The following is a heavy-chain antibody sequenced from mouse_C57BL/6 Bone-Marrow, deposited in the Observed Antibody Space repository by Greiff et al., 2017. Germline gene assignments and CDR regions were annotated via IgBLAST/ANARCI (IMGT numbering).Heavy chain of an antibody. Sequence: VKLQESDAELVKPGASVKISCKVSGYTFTDHTIHWMKPRPEQGLEWIGYIYPRDGSTKYNEKFKGKATLTADKSSSTAYMQLNSLTSEESAVYIYARGDDYAGVAYWGQGTLVTVSA. CDR1: GYTFTDHT. V-gene: IGHV1-78*01. D-gene: IGHD2-4*01. CDR3: ARGDDYAGVAY. CDR2: IYPRDGST. J-gene: IGHJ3*01.